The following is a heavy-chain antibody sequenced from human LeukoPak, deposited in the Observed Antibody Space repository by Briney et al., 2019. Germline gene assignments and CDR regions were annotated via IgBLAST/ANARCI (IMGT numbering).Heavy chain of an antibody. CDR3: ARDRYCSGGSCRDRTNYYYYYGMDV. CDR2: IYYSGST. J-gene: IGHJ6*02. V-gene: IGHV4-59*01. Sequence: SETLSLTCTVSGGSISSYYWIWIRQPPGKGLEWIGYIYYSGSTNYNPSLKSRVTISVDTSKNQFSLKLSSVTAADTAVYYCARDRYCSGGSCRDRTNYYYYYGMDVWGQGTTVTVSS. CDR1: GGSISSYY. D-gene: IGHD2-15*01.